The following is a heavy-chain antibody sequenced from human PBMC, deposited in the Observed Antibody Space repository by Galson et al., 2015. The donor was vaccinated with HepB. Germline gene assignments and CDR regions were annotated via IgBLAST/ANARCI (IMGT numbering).Heavy chain of an antibody. Sequence: SLRLSCAASEFTFSSYAMTWVRQAPGKGLEWVSGISSSGGSTYYADSVKGRFTISRDNAKNSLYLQMNSLRAEDTAVYYCARDLVGSSGWYWGWGQGTLVTVSS. CDR1: EFTFSSYA. CDR3: ARDLVGSSGWYWG. D-gene: IGHD6-19*01. V-gene: IGHV3-23*01. J-gene: IGHJ4*02. CDR2: ISSSGGST.